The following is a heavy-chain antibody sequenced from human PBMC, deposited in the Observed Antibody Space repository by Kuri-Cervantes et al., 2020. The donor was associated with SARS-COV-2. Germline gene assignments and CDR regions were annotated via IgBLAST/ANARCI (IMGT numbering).Heavy chain of an antibody. V-gene: IGHV3-7*03. Sequence: GGSLRLSCAASGFTFSSYGMHWVRQAPGKGLEWVANIKQDGSEKYYVDSVKGRFTISRDNAKNSLYLQMNSLRAEDTAVYYCARRAYGDSRIHYYYYYYMDVWGKGTTVTVSS. D-gene: IGHD4-17*01. J-gene: IGHJ6*03. CDR1: GFTFSSYG. CDR2: IKQDGSEK. CDR3: ARRAYGDSRIHYYYYYYMDV.